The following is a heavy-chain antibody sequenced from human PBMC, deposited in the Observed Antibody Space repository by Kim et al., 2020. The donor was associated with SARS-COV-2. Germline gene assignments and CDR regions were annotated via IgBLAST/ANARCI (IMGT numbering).Heavy chain of an antibody. J-gene: IGHJ4*02. D-gene: IGHD2-15*01. V-gene: IGHV1-18*01. CDR2: IFTYNGNT. Sequence: ASVKVSCKASGYIFTSYGISWVRQAPGQGLEWMGWIFTYNGNTKSAQNLQGKVTMTADTSTSTAYMELRSLTSDDTALYYCARWLCSGGSCYSGFDYWGQGTPITASP. CDR1: GYIFTSYG. CDR3: ARWLCSGGSCYSGFDY.